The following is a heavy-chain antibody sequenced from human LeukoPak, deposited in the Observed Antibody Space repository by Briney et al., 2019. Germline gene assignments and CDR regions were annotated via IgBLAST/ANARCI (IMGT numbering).Heavy chain of an antibody. CDR1: GFIVSSNY. J-gene: IGHJ4*02. Sequence: GGSLRLSCAASGFIVSSNYMSWVRHAPGKGLEWVSVIYSGGSTYYADSVKGRFTISRDNSKSTLYIQMNSLRAEDTAVYYCARAKPKNMVRGLIMRRESRYYFDYWGQGTLVTVSS. V-gene: IGHV3-53*01. CDR2: IYSGGST. D-gene: IGHD3-10*01. CDR3: ARAKPKNMVRGLIMRRESRYYFDY.